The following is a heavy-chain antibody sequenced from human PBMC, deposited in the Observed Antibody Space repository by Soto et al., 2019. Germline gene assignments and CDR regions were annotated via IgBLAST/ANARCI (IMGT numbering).Heavy chain of an antibody. J-gene: IGHJ5*02. CDR1: GGSISSDY. Sequence: VQLQESGPGLVKPSETLSLICTVSGGSISSDYLSWIRQPAGKGLEWIGRVYTSGYSNSNPSFKSRVTMSVDTSKKQFSLNLSAVTAADAAVYYGASEPTTAGTVKWFDPWGQGTLVTVSS. V-gene: IGHV4-4*07. D-gene: IGHD6-13*01. CDR2: VYTSGYS. CDR3: ASEPTTAGTVKWFDP.